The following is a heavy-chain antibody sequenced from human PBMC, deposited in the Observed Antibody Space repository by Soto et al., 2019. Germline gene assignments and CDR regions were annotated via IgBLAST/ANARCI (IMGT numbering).Heavy chain of an antibody. Sequence: APLKLSCKTSGYTITSYGISWVRKAHGQGLEWMGWISAYNGNTNYAQKLQGRVTMTTDTSTSTAYMELRSLRSDDTAVYYCAMPESLSSSWIPFDYWGQGTLVTVSS. D-gene: IGHD6-13*01. J-gene: IGHJ4*02. CDR2: ISAYNGNT. CDR3: AMPESLSSSWIPFDY. CDR1: GYTITSYG. V-gene: IGHV1-18*01.